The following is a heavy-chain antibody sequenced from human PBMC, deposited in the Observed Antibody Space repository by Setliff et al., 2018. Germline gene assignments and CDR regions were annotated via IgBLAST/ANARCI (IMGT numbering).Heavy chain of an antibody. CDR2: IYPSWST. Sequence: SETLSLTCTVSGGSVGNSRYYWAWIRQPAGKGLEWIGQIYPSWSTNYNPSLKSRVTISLDTSNNQFSLSLSSVTAADTAVYYCARMSGFQYMDVWGKGTTVTVSS. CDR3: ARMSGFQYMDV. CDR1: GGSVGNSRYY. J-gene: IGHJ6*03. D-gene: IGHD3-3*01. V-gene: IGHV4-61*09.